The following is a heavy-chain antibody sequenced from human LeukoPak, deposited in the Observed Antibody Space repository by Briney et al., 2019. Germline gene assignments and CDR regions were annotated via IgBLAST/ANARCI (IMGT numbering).Heavy chain of an antibody. J-gene: IGHJ4*02. CDR3: ARDLPENYYDSSGRFDY. V-gene: IGHV1-18*01. Sequence: ASVKVSCKASGYTFTSYGISWVRQAPGQGLEWMGWISAYNGNTNYAQKLQGRVTMTTDTSTSTAYMELRSLRSGDTAVYYCARDLPENYYDSSGRFDYWGQGTLVTVSS. CDR1: GYTFTSYG. D-gene: IGHD3-22*01. CDR2: ISAYNGNT.